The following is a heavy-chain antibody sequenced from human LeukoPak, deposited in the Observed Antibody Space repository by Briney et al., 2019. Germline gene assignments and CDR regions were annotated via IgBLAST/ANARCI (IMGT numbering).Heavy chain of an antibody. J-gene: IGHJ6*03. Sequence: GRSLRLSCAASGFTFSRSNMRWVRQAPDKGLDWVAVIPYDGSSQFYADSVKGRFIISRDNSKHTLYQQMNGLRPEDTAVYYCARVVTRIRDSFYMDVWGKGATVTVSS. CDR1: GFTFSRSN. CDR2: IPYDGSSQ. D-gene: IGHD4-23*01. CDR3: ARVVTRIRDSFYMDV. V-gene: IGHV3-30*04.